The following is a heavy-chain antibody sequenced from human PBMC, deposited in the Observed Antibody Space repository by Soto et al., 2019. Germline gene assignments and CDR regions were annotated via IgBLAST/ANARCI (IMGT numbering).Heavy chain of an antibody. V-gene: IGHV3-9*01. CDR3: AKASTGIAAAEPDY. D-gene: IGHD6-13*01. J-gene: IGHJ4*02. Sequence: DVQLVESGGGLVQPGRSLRLSCAASGFTFDDYAMHWVRQAPGKGLEWVSGISWNSGSIGYADSVKGRFTISRDNAKNSLYLQMNSLRAEDTALYYCAKASTGIAAAEPDYWGQGTLVTVSS. CDR2: ISWNSGSI. CDR1: GFTFDDYA.